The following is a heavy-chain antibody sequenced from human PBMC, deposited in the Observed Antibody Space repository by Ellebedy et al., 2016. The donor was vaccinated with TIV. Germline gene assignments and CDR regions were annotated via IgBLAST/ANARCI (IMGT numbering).Heavy chain of an antibody. CDR2: IYDGGRT. CDR1: GFIVSDNY. D-gene: IGHD1/OR15-1a*01. V-gene: IGHV3-53*01. J-gene: IGHJ4*02. Sequence: GGSLRLSCAVSGFIVSDNYMIWVRQAPGKGLEWVSVIYDGGRTSYADSVTGRFTISRDSSKNTLYLQMNSLRADDSALYFCAVSLTTPGAFDYWGRGMLVTVSS. CDR3: AVSLTTPGAFDY.